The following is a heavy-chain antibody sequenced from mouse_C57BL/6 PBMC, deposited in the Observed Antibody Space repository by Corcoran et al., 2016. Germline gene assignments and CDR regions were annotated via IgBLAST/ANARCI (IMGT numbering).Heavy chain of an antibody. CDR2: INTYSGVP. V-gene: IGHV9-3*01. CDR3: AREYSNYDAMDY. CDR1: GYTFTTYG. J-gene: IGHJ4*01. Sequence: QIQLVQSGPELKKPGETVKISCKASGYTFTTYGMSWVKQAPGKGLKWMGWINTYSGVPTYADDFKGRFAFSLETSVSTAYLQINNLKNEDTATYFCAREYSNYDAMDYWGQGTSVTVSS. D-gene: IGHD2-5*01.